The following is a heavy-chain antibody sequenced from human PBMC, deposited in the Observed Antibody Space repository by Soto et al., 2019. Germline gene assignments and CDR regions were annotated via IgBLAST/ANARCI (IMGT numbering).Heavy chain of an antibody. CDR3: AKDRVLGDEGLDAFDI. V-gene: IGHV3-9*01. J-gene: IGHJ3*02. Sequence: EVQLVESGGGLVQPGRSLRLSCAASGFTFDDYAMHWVRQAPGKGLEWVSGISWNSGSIGYADSVKGRFTISRDNAKNSLYLQMNSLRAEDTALYYCAKDRVLGDEGLDAFDIWGQGTMVTVSS. D-gene: IGHD3-16*01. CDR2: ISWNSGSI. CDR1: GFTFDDYA.